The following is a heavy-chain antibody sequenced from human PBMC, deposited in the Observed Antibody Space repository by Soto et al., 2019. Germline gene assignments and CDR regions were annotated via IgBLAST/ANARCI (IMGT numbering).Heavy chain of an antibody. V-gene: IGHV3-7*05. J-gene: IGHJ4*02. D-gene: IGHD3-22*01. Sequence: DVHLVESGGNLVQPGGSLRLSCAASGFPFSMYYMGWVRKAPGKGMEWVANTNQDGTIKNYVDYVKGRFTVSRDNAKNSLYLQMHSLIDDDTAVYYCVKDVVGSRGYLGQGGQGTQVIVSS. CDR1: GFPFSMYY. CDR3: VKDVVGSRGYLGQ. CDR2: TNQDGTIK.